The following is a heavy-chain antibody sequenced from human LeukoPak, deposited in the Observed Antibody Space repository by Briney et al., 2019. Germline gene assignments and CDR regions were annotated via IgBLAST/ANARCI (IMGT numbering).Heavy chain of an antibody. CDR3: ARAMRVLRFLEWPRDFDP. Sequence: AASVKVSCKASGYTFTSYDINWVRQATGQGLEWMGWMNPNSGNTGYAQKFQGRVTMTRNTSISTAYMELSSLRSEDTAVYYCARAMRVLRFLEWPRDFDPWGQGTLVTVSS. V-gene: IGHV1-8*01. D-gene: IGHD3-3*01. CDR2: MNPNSGNT. J-gene: IGHJ5*02. CDR1: GYTFTSYD.